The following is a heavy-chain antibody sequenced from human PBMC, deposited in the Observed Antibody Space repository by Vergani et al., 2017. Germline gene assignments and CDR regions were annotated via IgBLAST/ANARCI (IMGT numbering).Heavy chain of an antibody. D-gene: IGHD3-9*01. J-gene: IGHJ5*02. V-gene: IGHV3-64*01. CDR1: GFTFSSYA. Sequence: EVQLVESGGGLVQPGGSLRLSCAASGFTFSSYAMHWVRQAPGKGLEYVSAISRNGGSTYYANSVKGRFTISRDNSKNTLYLQMNSLRDEDTAVYYCAKSVLYFDLPGAFDPWGQGTLVTVSS. CDR2: ISRNGGST. CDR3: AKSVLYFDLPGAFDP.